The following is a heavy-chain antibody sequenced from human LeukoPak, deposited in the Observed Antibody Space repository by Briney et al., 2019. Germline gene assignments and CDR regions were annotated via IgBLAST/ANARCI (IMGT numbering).Heavy chain of an antibody. D-gene: IGHD4-11*01. CDR1: GGSFSNYF. J-gene: IGHJ4*02. V-gene: IGHV4-34*01. Sequence: PSETLSLTCAVSGGSFSNYFWSWIRQPPGKGLEWIGEINHSGGTNYNPSLKSRVTISVDTSKNQFSLKLSSVTAADTAVYYCAISDDYNNYGFDYWGQGTLVTVSS. CDR3: AISDDYNNYGFDY. CDR2: INHSGGT.